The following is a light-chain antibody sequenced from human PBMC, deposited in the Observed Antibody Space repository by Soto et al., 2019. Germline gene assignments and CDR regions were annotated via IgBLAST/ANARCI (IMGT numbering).Light chain of an antibody. CDR1: QGISNY. V-gene: IGKV1-27*01. J-gene: IGKJ1*01. CDR3: QKYNSAPPTWT. Sequence: DIQMTQCPSAMSASVVDRVTITCXAIQGISNYLAWYQQKPGKVPKLLIYAASTLQSGVPSRFSGSGSGTDFTLTISSLQPEDVATYYCQKYNSAPPTWTFGQGTKVDI. CDR2: AAS.